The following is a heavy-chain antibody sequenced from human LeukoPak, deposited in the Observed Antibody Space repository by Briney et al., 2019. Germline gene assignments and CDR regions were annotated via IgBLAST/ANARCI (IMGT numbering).Heavy chain of an antibody. V-gene: IGHV1-18*01. D-gene: IGHD3-3*01. Sequence: ASVKVSCKASGYTFISDAINWVRQAPGQGLEWMGWISAYNGNTNYAQKLQGRVTMTTDTSTSTAYMELRSLRSDDTAVYYCVTEKDGILDYWGQGTLVTVSS. CDR1: GYTFISDA. CDR2: ISAYNGNT. J-gene: IGHJ4*02. CDR3: VTEKDGILDY.